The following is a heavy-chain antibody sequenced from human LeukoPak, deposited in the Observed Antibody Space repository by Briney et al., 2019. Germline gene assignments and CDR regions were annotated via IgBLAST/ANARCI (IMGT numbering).Heavy chain of an antibody. CDR1: GFTFDDYA. Sequence: PGGSLRLSCAASGFTFDDYAMHWVRQAPGKGLEWVSGISWNSGSIGYADSVKGRFTISRDNAKNSLYLQMNSLRAEDTALYYCAKGGVTGQFDYWGQGTLVTVSS. CDR2: ISWNSGSI. CDR3: AKGGVTGQFDY. V-gene: IGHV3-9*01. J-gene: IGHJ4*02. D-gene: IGHD7-27*01.